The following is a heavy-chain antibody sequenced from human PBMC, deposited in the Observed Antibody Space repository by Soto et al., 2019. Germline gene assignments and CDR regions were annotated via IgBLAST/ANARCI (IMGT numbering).Heavy chain of an antibody. D-gene: IGHD5-12*01. CDR3: AHRPAVATIPEDYFDY. V-gene: IGHV2-5*02. J-gene: IGHJ4*02. Sequence: QITLKESGPPLVKPTQTLTLTCTFSGFSLSTSGVGVGWIRQPPGKALEWLALIYWDDDKRYSPSLKSRLTITKDTSKNQVVLTMTNMDPVDTATYYCAHRPAVATIPEDYFDYWGQGTLVTVSS. CDR1: GFSLSTSGVG. CDR2: IYWDDDK.